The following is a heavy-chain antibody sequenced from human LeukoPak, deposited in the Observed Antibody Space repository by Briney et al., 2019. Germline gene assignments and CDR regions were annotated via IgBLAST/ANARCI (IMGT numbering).Heavy chain of an antibody. J-gene: IGHJ4*02. Sequence: PSQTLSLTCTVSGGSISSGAYYWSWIRQHPGEGLEWIGHIYYSGSTYYNLSLKSRVTISVDTSKNQFSLKLSSVTAADTAVYYCARVGYSSGWYQGYFDYWGQGTLVTVSS. CDR2: IYYSGST. CDR1: GGSISSGAYY. V-gene: IGHV4-31*03. CDR3: ARVGYSSGWYQGYFDY. D-gene: IGHD6-19*01.